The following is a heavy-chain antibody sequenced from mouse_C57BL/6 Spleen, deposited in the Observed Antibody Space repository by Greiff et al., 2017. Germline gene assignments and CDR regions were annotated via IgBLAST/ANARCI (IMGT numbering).Heavy chain of an antibody. CDR3: TRNLGFDY. CDR1: GYTFTDYE. J-gene: IGHJ2*01. V-gene: IGHV1-15*01. Sequence: VQVVESGAELVRPGASVTLSCKASGYTFTDYEMHWVKQTPVHGLEWIGAIDPETGGTAYNQKFKGKAILTADKSSSTAYMELRSLTSEDSAVYYCTRNLGFDYWGQGTTLTVSS. CDR2: IDPETGGT.